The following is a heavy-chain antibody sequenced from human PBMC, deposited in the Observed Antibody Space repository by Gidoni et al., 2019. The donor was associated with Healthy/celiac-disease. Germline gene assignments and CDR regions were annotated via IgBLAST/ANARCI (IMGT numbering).Heavy chain of an antibody. CDR1: GGSISSYY. Sequence: QVQLQESGPGLVKPSETLSLTCTVSGGSISSYYWSWIRQPPGKGLEWIGYIYYSGSTNYNPSLKSRVTISVDTSKNQFSLKLSSVTAADTAVYYCARDEGTFIENWFDPWGQGTLVTVSS. D-gene: IGHD3-16*01. V-gene: IGHV4-59*01. CDR2: IYYSGST. J-gene: IGHJ5*02. CDR3: ARDEGTFIENWFDP.